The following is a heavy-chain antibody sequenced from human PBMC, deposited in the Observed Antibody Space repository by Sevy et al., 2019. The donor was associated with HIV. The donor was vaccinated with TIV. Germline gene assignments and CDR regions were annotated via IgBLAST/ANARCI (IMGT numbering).Heavy chain of an antibody. D-gene: IGHD3-10*01. J-gene: IGHJ5*02. CDR3: ARGSGYYGSGRPSNWFDP. CDR2: IYHSGST. CDR1: GGSISSGGYS. Sequence: SETLSLTCAVSGGSISSGGYSWSWIRQPPGKGLEWIGYIYHSGSTYYNPSLKSRVTISVDRSKNQFSLKLSSVTAADTAVYYWARGSGYYGSGRPSNWFDPWGQGTLVTVSS. V-gene: IGHV4-30-2*01.